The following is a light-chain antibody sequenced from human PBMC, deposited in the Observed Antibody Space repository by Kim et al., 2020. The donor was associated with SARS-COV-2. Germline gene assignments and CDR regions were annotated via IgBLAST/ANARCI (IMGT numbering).Light chain of an antibody. Sequence: SPGERATLSCRASQSIGSNLAWYQQKPGQAPRLLIYGASTRAAGFPARFSGSGSGTEFTLTISSLQSEDFAVYFCQQYNNWPPITFGQGTRLEIK. J-gene: IGKJ5*01. CDR3: QQYNNWPPIT. CDR1: QSIGSN. CDR2: GAS. V-gene: IGKV3-15*01.